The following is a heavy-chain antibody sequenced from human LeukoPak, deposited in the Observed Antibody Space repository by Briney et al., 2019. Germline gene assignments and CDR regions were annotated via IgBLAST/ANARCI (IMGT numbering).Heavy chain of an antibody. CDR3: ARIRRVFDI. V-gene: IGHV3-48*03. Sequence: PGGSLRLSCAASGFSFSASEMNWVRQAPGKGLEWVSYISSSGGPKFHADSVRGRFTVSRDDAKNSLYLQINSLRVEDTAVYYCARIRRVFDIWGQGTMVTVS. D-gene: IGHD3-10*01. J-gene: IGHJ3*02. CDR1: GFSFSASE. CDR2: ISSSGGPK.